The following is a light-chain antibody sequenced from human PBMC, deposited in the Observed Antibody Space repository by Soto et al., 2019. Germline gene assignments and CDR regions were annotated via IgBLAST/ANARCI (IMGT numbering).Light chain of an antibody. Sequence: DIVRTQSPATLSVSPGERAPLSCRASQSVSRNLAWYQQKPGQAPRLLIYGASTRATGIPVRFSGSGSGTDFTLTISRVEPEDFAVYYCQHYGSSPPITSGQGTRLEIK. V-gene: IGKV3-20*01. CDR2: GAS. CDR1: QSVSRN. J-gene: IGKJ5*01. CDR3: QHYGSSPPIT.